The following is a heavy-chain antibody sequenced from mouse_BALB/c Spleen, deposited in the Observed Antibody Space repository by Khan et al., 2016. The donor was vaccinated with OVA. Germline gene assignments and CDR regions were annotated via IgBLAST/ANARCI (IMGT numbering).Heavy chain of an antibody. V-gene: IGHV1-69*02. CDR1: GYTFTNYW. CDR3: TRELRLHYYAMDY. CDR2: IYPSDAYT. Sequence: QVQLQQSGAELVRPGASVKLSCKASGYTFTNYWINWVKQRPGQGLEWIGNIYPSDAYTNYNQNFKDKATLTVDKSSSTAYMQLSSPTSEDSAVYYCTRELRLHYYAMDYWGQGTSVTVSS. J-gene: IGHJ4*01. D-gene: IGHD2-12*01.